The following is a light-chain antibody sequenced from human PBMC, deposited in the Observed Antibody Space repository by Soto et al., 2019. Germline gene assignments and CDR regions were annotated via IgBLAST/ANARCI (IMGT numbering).Light chain of an antibody. J-gene: IGKJ1*01. CDR1: QTVSSSY. CDR3: QKYGSSYQT. CDR2: GAS. Sequence: EIVLTQSPGTLSLSPGERATLSCRASQTVSSSYLAWYQQKPGQAPRLLIYGASSRATGIPDTFSGRGSGTDLTLTISRLEPEDFAVYYCQKYGSSYQTFAKGTKVE. V-gene: IGKV3-20*01.